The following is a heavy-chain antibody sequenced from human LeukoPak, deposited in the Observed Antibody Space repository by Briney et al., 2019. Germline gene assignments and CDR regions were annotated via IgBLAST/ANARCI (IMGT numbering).Heavy chain of an antibody. D-gene: IGHD3-3*01. V-gene: IGHV3-74*01. Sequence: GGSLRLSCVPSGFTFSGYWMHWVRQGPEKGLELVSRIDNDGHGIIYADSVKGRFTTSRDNVKNTLYLQMNSLRVEDTAVYYCAAGGGWDPSFGVVTHIDAWGKGTTVVVS. J-gene: IGHJ6*03. CDR1: GFTFSGYW. CDR2: IDNDGHGI. CDR3: AAGGGWDPSFGVVTHIDA.